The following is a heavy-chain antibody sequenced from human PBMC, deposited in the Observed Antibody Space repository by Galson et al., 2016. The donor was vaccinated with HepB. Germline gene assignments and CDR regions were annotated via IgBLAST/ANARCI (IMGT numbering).Heavy chain of an antibody. Sequence: QSGAEVKKPGESLRISCKGSGYSFTSHWISWVRQMPGKGLEWMGKIDPSDSHTNSRPSFQGHVTVSVDKSINTVYLQWSSLKASDTAMYYCVWGFCSSISCYYFDYWGQGTLVTVSS. CDR1: GYSFTSHW. D-gene: IGHD2-2*01. J-gene: IGHJ4*02. V-gene: IGHV5-10-1*01. CDR3: VWGFCSSISCYYFDY. CDR2: IDPSDSHT.